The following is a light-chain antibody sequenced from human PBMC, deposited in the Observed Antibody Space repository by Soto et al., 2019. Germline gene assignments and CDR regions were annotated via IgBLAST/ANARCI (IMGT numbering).Light chain of an antibody. J-gene: IGKJ2*01. CDR3: QQYGRPPYT. V-gene: IGKV3-20*01. CDR2: DAS. CDR1: QTVSNSY. Sequence: EIVLTQSPGTLSLSPGERVTLSCRASQTVSNSYIAWYQQKPGQAPRLLLYDASARATGIPDRVTGSGSGTDFTLTFTRLEPEDFAVYYCQQYGRPPYTFGQGTKLEIK.